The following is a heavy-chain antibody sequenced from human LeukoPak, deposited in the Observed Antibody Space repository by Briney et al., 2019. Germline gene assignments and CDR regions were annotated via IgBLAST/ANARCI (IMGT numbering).Heavy chain of an antibody. J-gene: IGHJ5*02. Sequence: SETLSLTCTVSGGSISSSNYYWGWIRQPPGKGLEWIGSIYYSGNTYYNSSLKSRVTISVDTSKNHFSLKLSSVTAADTAVHYCARHAHYDFVTGLFDPWGQGTLVTVSS. D-gene: IGHD3-3*01. CDR2: IYYSGNT. CDR3: ARHAHYDFVTGLFDP. V-gene: IGHV4-39*01. CDR1: GGSISSSNYY.